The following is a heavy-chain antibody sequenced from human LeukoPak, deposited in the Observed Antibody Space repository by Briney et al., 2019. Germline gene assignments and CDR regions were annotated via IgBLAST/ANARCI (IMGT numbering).Heavy chain of an antibody. D-gene: IGHD5-24*01. J-gene: IGHJ4*02. V-gene: IGHV3-23*01. CDR2: IRGSGGST. Sequence: GGSLRLSCAASGFTFSTYAMSWVRQAPGMGLEWVSGIRGSGGSTNYADSVKGRFTISRDNAKNSLYLQMNSLRDEDTAVYYCARLGGYGNYGPDYWGQGTLVTVSS. CDR1: GFTFSTYA. CDR3: ARLGGYGNYGPDY.